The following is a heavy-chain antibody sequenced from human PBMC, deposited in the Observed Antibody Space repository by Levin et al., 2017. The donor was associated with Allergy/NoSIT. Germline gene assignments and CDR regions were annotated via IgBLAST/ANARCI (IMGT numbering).Heavy chain of an antibody. J-gene: IGHJ4*02. Sequence: GGSLRLSCAASGFTFSTYWFHWVRQGPGEGLVWVSRINENGIITDYADSVKGRFTISRDNARNTLYLQMNNLRADDTAVYYCVRDLAGGDGNWGQGILVTVSS. V-gene: IGHV3-74*01. D-gene: IGHD2-21*02. CDR3: VRDLAGGDGN. CDR1: GFTFSTYW. CDR2: INENGIIT.